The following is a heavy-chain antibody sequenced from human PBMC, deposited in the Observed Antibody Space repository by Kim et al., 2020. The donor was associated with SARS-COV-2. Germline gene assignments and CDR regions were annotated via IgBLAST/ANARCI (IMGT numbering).Heavy chain of an antibody. CDR2: ISTNGNYI. CDR3: ARRASTSGDWYYFDS. Sequence: GGSLRLSCSASGFIFNTYNMNWVRQPPGKGLEWVSFISTNGNYIKYADSVKGRFTISRDNAKNSLFLHMSSLRVEDTAVYYCARRASTSGDWYYFDSWG. J-gene: IGHJ4*01. CDR1: GFIFNTYN. V-gene: IGHV3-21*01. D-gene: IGHD3-10*01.